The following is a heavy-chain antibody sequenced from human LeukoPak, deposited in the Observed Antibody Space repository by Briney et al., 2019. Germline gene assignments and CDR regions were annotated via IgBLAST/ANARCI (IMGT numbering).Heavy chain of an antibody. J-gene: IGHJ4*02. CDR1: GFTVSSNY. Sequence: GGSLRLSCAASGFTVSSNYMSWVRQAPGKGLEWVSVIYSGGSTYYADSVKGRFTISRDNSKNTLYLQMNSLRAEDTAVYYCARLDSSSWYDPYYFDYWGQGTLVTVSS. V-gene: IGHV3-53*01. CDR2: IYSGGST. CDR3: ARLDSSSWYDPYYFDY. D-gene: IGHD6-13*01.